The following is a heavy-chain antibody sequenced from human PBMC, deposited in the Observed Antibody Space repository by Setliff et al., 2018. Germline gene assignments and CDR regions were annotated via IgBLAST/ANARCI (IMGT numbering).Heavy chain of an antibody. J-gene: IGHJ3*01. Sequence: GGSLRLSCAASGFTFSGSAMYWVRQASGKGLEWVGRIRSKSDSYATIYAASVRGRFTISRDDSKNTAYLQMNSLKTEDTAVYYCAAAPAGSDVFYLWGQGTMVTVSS. CDR2: IRSKSDSYAT. CDR1: GFTFSGSA. CDR3: AAAPAGSDVFYL. V-gene: IGHV3-73*01. D-gene: IGHD6-13*01.